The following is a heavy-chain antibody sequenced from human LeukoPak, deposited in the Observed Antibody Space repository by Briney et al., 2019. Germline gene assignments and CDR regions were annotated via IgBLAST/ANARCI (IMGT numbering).Heavy chain of an antibody. Sequence: GRSLRLSCAASGFTFSSYGMHWARQAPGKGLEWVAVIWNDGSDKYYADSVKGRFTISRDNSKNTLYLQMNSLRAEDTAVYYCAKPTRGSGSFLIDFWGQGTLLTVSS. CDR2: IWNDGSDK. CDR3: AKPTRGSGSFLIDF. CDR1: GFTFSSYG. V-gene: IGHV3-33*06. D-gene: IGHD1-26*01. J-gene: IGHJ4*02.